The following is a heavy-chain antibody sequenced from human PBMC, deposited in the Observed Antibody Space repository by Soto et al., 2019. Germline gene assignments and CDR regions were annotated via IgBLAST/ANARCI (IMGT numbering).Heavy chain of an antibody. Sequence: EVQLLESGGGLVQPGGSLRLSCAASGFTFSSYAMSWVRQAPGKGLEWVSAISGSGGSTYYADSVKGRFTISRDNSKNTLYLQMNSLRAEDTAVYYCAKDQLLWFGEPKEQFAPWGQGTLVTVSS. D-gene: IGHD3-10*01. V-gene: IGHV3-23*01. J-gene: IGHJ5*02. CDR2: ISGSGGST. CDR1: GFTFSSYA. CDR3: AKDQLLWFGEPKEQFAP.